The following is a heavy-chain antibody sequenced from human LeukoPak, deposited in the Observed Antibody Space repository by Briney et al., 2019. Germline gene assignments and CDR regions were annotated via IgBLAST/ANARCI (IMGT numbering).Heavy chain of an antibody. Sequence: SETLSLTCAVYGGSFSGYYWSWIRQPPGKGLEWIGEIKHSGSTNYNPSLKSRVTISIDTSKNQFSLKLSSVTAADTAVYYCARVGYYDSSGYLPMYYYYMDVWGKGTTVTISS. J-gene: IGHJ6*03. D-gene: IGHD3-22*01. CDR2: IKHSGST. CDR1: GGSFSGYY. V-gene: IGHV4-34*01. CDR3: ARVGYYDSSGYLPMYYYYMDV.